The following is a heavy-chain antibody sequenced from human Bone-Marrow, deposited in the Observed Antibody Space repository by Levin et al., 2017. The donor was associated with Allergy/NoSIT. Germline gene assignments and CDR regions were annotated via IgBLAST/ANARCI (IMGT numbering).Heavy chain of an antibody. CDR3: ARARGSDSFDY. J-gene: IGHJ4*02. CDR1: GFTFSDYY. D-gene: IGHD3-10*01. V-gene: IGHV3-11*01. CDR2: INKIGTTS. Sequence: GGSLRLSCAASGFTFSDYYMTWMRQAPGKGLECISYINKIGTTSYYADSLKGRFTISRDNAKNSLYLQVNSLRAEDTAVYYCARARGSDSFDYWGQGTLVTVSS.